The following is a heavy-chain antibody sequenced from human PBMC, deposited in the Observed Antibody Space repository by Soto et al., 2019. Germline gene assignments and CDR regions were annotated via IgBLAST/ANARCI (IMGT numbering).Heavy chain of an antibody. CDR3: ARDMTRTVVPYFDF. CDR1: GGTFSNYV. D-gene: IGHD1-7*01. Sequence: SVKVSCRASGGTFSNYVVNWVRQAPGQGLEWMGRIIPISGAANYAQKFQGRVTITADKSTSTSYMELSSLRSEDTAVYYCARDMTRTVVPYFDFWGQGTLVTVSS. J-gene: IGHJ4*02. CDR2: IIPISGAA. V-gene: IGHV1-69*06.